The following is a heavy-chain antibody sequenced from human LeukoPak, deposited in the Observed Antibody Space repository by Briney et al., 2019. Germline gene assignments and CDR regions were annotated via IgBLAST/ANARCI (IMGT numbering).Heavy chain of an antibody. D-gene: IGHD5-24*01. J-gene: IGHJ4*02. CDR2: ISGDGGGT. CDR3: AKDIRGDGYNSRFDY. V-gene: IGHV3-43*02. Sequence: GGSLRLSCAASGFAFDDYAMHWVRQAPGTGLEWVSLISGDGGGTYYADSAKGRFTISRDNSKNSLYLQMNSLRTEDTALYYCAKDIRGDGYNSRFDYWGQGTLVTVSP. CDR1: GFAFDDYA.